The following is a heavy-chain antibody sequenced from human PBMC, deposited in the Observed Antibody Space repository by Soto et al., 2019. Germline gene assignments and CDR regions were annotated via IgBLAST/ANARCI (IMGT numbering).Heavy chain of an antibody. CDR1: GGSISSGGYY. CDR3: ARTNLYSGYDSQYYYYGMEA. V-gene: IGHV4-31*03. CDR2: IYYSGST. J-gene: IGHJ6*02. Sequence: SETLSLTCTVSGGSISSGGYYWSWIRQHPGKGLEWIGYIYYSGSTYYNPSLKSRVTISVDTSKNQFSLKLSSVTAADTAVYYCARTNLYSGYDSQYYYYGMEAWGQGTTVTVSS. D-gene: IGHD5-12*01.